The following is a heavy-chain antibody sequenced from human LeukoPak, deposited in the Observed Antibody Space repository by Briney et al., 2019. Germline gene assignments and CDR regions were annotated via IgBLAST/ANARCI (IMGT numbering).Heavy chain of an antibody. CDR3: ARAAYKIVDRHYYYGMDV. V-gene: IGHV3-30*04. Sequence: PGRSLRLSCAASGFTFSSYAMHWVRQAPGKGLEWVAVISYDGSNKYYADSVKGRFIISRDNSKSMLYLQMDSLRVEDTAVYYCARAAYKIVDRHYYYGMDVWGQGTTVTVSS. CDR2: ISYDGSNK. D-gene: IGHD1-26*01. J-gene: IGHJ6*02. CDR1: GFTFSSYA.